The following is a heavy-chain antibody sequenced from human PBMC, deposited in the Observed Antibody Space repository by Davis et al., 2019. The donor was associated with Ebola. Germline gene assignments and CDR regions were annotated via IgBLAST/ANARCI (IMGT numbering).Heavy chain of an antibody. CDR2: ISSSSSYI. V-gene: IGHV3-21*01. CDR3: ARGDDIVVVPAAIHYYYYGMDV. D-gene: IGHD2-2*01. CDR1: GFTFSSYS. J-gene: IGHJ6*02. Sequence: PGGSLRLSCAASGFTFSSYSMNWVRQAPGKGLEWVSSISSSSSYIYYADSVKGRFTISRDNAKNSLYLQMNSRRAEDTAVYYCARGDDIVVVPAAIHYYYYGMDVWGQGTTVTVSS.